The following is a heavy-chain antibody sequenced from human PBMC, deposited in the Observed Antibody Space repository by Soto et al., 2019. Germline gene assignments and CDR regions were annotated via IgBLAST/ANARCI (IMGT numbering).Heavy chain of an antibody. J-gene: IGHJ6*02. CDR3: ARVVLSGGSHYYYYYSGMDV. CDR2: IIPIFGTA. CDR1: GGTFSSYA. D-gene: IGHD1-26*01. V-gene: IGHV1-69*13. Sequence: SVKVSCKASGGTFSSYAISGVRQAPGQGLEWMGGIIPIFGTANYAQKFQGRVTVTADESTSTAYMELRSLRSDDTAVYYCARVVLSGGSHYYYYYSGMDVWGQGTTVTVSS.